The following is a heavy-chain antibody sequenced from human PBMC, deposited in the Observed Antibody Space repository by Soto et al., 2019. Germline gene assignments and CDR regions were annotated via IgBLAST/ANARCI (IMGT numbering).Heavy chain of an antibody. V-gene: IGHV1-46*01. D-gene: IGHD2-8*01. J-gene: IGHJ5*02. Sequence: ASVKVSFKASGYTFTSYYFHLVRQAPGQGHEWMGIINPSGGHTSYAQKFQGRVTMTRDTSTRTVYMELSSLRSEDTAVYYCARDFRPEAIVLVVYAGSPWSDPWGGGTLVTVAA. CDR3: ARDFRPEAIVLVVYAGSPWSDP. CDR2: INPSGGHT. CDR1: GYTFTSYY.